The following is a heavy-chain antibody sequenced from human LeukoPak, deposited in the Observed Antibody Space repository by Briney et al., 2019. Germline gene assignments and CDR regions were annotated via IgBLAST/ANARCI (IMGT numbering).Heavy chain of an antibody. V-gene: IGHV3-21*01. CDR2: ISISSSYI. Sequence: GGSLRLSCAASGFTFSSYSMNWVRQAPGKGLEWVSSISISSSYIYYADSVKGRFTISRDNAKNSLYLQMNSLRAEDTAVYYCARDTRKDALTRITMIVVGMDAFDIWGQGTMVTVSS. J-gene: IGHJ3*02. CDR1: GFTFSSYS. D-gene: IGHD3-22*01. CDR3: ARDTRKDALTRITMIVVGMDAFDI.